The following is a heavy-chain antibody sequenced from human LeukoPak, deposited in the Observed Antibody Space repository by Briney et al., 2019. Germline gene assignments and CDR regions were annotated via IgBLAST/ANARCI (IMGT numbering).Heavy chain of an antibody. Sequence: ASVKVSCKASGYTFTNFGLSWVRQAPGRGLEWMGWISTYNGNTNYAQKLQGRVTMTTDTSTSTAYMELRSLRSDDTAVYYCARDLVSGWLDPSRDDAFDIWGQGTMVTVSS. CDR1: GYTFTNFG. CDR2: ISTYNGNT. D-gene: IGHD3-10*01. CDR3: ARDLVSGWLDPSRDDAFDI. J-gene: IGHJ3*02. V-gene: IGHV1-18*01.